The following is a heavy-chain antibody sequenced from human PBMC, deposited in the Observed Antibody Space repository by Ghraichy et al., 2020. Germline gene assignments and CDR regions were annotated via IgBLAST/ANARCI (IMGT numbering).Heavy chain of an antibody. J-gene: IGHJ5*02. CDR3: ARGLGLNWFDP. V-gene: IGHV4-59*01. CDR1: GGSISNYY. CDR2: IYYSGST. Sequence: SQTLSLTCTVSGGSISNYYWSWIRQPPGKGLEWIGYIYYSGSTNYNPSLTRRVTISINTSKNQFSLKVTSVTAADTAVYYCARGLGLNWFDPWGQGTLVTVSS.